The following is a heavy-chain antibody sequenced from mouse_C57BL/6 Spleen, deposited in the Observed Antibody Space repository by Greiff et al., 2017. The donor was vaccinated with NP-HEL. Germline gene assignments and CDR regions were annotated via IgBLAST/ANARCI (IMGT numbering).Heavy chain of an antibody. D-gene: IGHD2-4*01. CDR3: ASIYDYDGNWYFDV. V-gene: IGHV3-8*01. CDR2: ISSSDST. Sequence: VQLKESGPGLAKPSQTLSLTCSVTGYSITSDYWNWIRKFPGNKLEYMGYISSSDSTNYNQSLKSRTPITRDTSKNQYYLQLNSVTTEDTATYYCASIYDYDGNWYFDVWGTGTTVTVSS. J-gene: IGHJ1*03. CDR1: GYSITSDY.